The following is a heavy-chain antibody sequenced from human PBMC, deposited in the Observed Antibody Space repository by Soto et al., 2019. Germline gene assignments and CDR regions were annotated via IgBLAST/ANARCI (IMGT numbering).Heavy chain of an antibody. CDR2: INGDGSTT. D-gene: IGHD6-19*01. CDR1: GFTFNDYW. CDR3: ARCYSSGPDS. Sequence: EVQLVESGGGLVQPGGSLRLSCVASGFTFNDYWMHWVRQAPGKGLVWVARINGDGSTTTYADSVQGRFTISRANARNTLYLHLSSLRPEDTALYYCARCYSSGPDSWGQGTLVTVSS. V-gene: IGHV3-74*01. J-gene: IGHJ4*02.